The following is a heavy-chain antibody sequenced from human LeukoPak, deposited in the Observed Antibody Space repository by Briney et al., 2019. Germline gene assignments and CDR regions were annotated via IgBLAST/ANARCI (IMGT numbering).Heavy chain of an antibody. CDR2: MRQDGSEK. Sequence: GGSLRLSCAATGFIFSNYLMSWVRQAPGKGLEWVANMRQDGSEKYYVDSVKGRFTISRDNAKNSLFLQMNSLRAEDTAVYYCASDPARDYYDSSGYFRWVDYWGQGTLVTVSS. CDR1: GFIFSNYL. J-gene: IGHJ4*02. V-gene: IGHV3-7*03. CDR3: ASDPARDYYDSSGYFRWVDY. D-gene: IGHD3-22*01.